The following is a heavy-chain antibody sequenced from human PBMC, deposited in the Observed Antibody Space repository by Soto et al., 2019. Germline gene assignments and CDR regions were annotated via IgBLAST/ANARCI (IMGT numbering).Heavy chain of an antibody. CDR1: GGSISSYY. V-gene: IGHV4-59*08. J-gene: IGHJ6*03. CDR2: IYYSGST. CDR3: ARLAYGSSSSDYYYYYYMDV. Sequence: SETLSLTCTVSGGSISSYYWSWIRQPPGKGLEWIGYIYYSGSTNYNPSLKSRVTISVDTSKNQFSLKLSSVTAADTAVYYCARLAYGSSSSDYYYYYYMDVWGKGTTVTVSS. D-gene: IGHD6-6*01.